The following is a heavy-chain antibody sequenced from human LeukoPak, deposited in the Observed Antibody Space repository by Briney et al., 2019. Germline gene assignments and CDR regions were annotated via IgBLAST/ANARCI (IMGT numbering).Heavy chain of an antibody. CDR3: ARDQRGYSYGYYRDYMDV. J-gene: IGHJ6*03. CDR2: ISSSSYI. CDR1: GFTFSSYS. V-gene: IGHV3-21*01. Sequence: GGSLRLSCAASGFTFSSYSMNWVRQAPGKGLEWVSSISSSSYIYYADSVKGRFTISRDNAKNSLYLQMNSLRAEDTAVYYCARDQRGYSYGYYRDYMDVWGKGTTVTVSS. D-gene: IGHD5-18*01.